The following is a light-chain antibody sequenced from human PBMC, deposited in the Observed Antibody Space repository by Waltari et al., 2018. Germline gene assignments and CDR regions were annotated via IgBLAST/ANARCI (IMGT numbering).Light chain of an antibody. CDR3: QQHSDFVT. V-gene: IGKV3-11*01. J-gene: IGKJ3*01. CDR2: DVS. Sequence: EIVLTQSPATLSLSPGERATLSCRASQSISNSVGWYQQKPGQAPRLLIYDVSNRATGNPDRFSGSGSGPDFTLTISSLEPEDFAVYYCQQHSDFVTFGPGTTVEIK. CDR1: QSISNS.